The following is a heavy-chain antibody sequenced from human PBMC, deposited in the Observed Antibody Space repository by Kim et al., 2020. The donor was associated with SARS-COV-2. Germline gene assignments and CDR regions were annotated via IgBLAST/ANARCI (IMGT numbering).Heavy chain of an antibody. CDR1: GFTFSAYS. V-gene: IGHV3-30*04. CDR3: ALLGALRFDS. Sequence: GGSLRLSCAASGFTFSAYSLHWVRQAQGKGLEWMSAISFDGTDIYYADSVKGRFTVSRDNAKTTLYLQMNSLRAEDTAVYFCALLGALRFDSWGLGTLVTVSS. J-gene: IGHJ5*01. CDR2: ISFDGTDI. D-gene: IGHD5-12*01.